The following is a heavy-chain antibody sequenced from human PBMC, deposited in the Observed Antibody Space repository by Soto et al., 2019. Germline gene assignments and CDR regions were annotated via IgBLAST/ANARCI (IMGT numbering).Heavy chain of an antibody. CDR3: APRQRGYAYYFDY. D-gene: IGHD5-12*01. Sequence: QITLKESGPTLVKPTQTLTLTCTFSGFSLSTRGVAVGWFRQPPGKALEWLALIYWDEDKWYSPSLKSRLTITDDTTKTQVVPTMTNMDPVDTATYSGAPRQRGYAYYFDYCGQGTLVTVSS. CDR2: IYWDEDK. CDR1: GFSLSTRGVA. V-gene: IGHV2-5*02. J-gene: IGHJ4*02.